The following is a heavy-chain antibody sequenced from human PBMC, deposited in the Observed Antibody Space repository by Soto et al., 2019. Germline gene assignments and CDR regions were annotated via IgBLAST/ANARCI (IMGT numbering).Heavy chain of an antibody. CDR3: ARVVVVYYDSSGYYADYYYGMDV. J-gene: IGHJ6*02. CDR2: ISAYNGNT. CDR1: GYTFTSYG. V-gene: IGHV1-18*01. D-gene: IGHD3-22*01. Sequence: QVQLVQSGAEVKKPGASVKVSCKASGYTFTSYGISWVRQAPGQGLEWMGWISAYNGNTNYAQKLQGRVTMTTDTSTSKAYMELRSLRSDDTAVYYCARVVVVYYDSSGYYADYYYGMDVWGQGTTVTVSS.